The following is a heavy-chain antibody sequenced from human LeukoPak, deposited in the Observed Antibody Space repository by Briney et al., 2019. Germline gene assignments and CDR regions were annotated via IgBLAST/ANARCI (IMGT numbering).Heavy chain of an antibody. CDR2: ISGSGGST. CDR3: AKQILDYDFWSGYPWNWFDP. J-gene: IGHJ5*02. Sequence: GGSLRLSCVASGFSFNNFGMSWVRQAPGKGLEWVSAISGSGGSTYYADSVKGRFTISRDNSKNTLYLQMNSLRAEDTAVYYCAKQILDYDFWSGYPWNWFDPWGQGTLVTVSS. D-gene: IGHD3-3*01. V-gene: IGHV3-23*01. CDR1: GFSFNNFG.